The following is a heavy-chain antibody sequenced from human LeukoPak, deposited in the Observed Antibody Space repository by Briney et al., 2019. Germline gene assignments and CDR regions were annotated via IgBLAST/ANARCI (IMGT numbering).Heavy chain of an antibody. V-gene: IGHV3-73*01. Sequence: PGGSLRLSCAASGFTFSGSAMHWVRQASGKGLEWVGRIRSKANSHATAYAASVKGRLTISRDDSKNTAYLQMNSLKTEDTAVYYCARGIAVAGTNRIYYYGMDVWGQGTTVTVSS. CDR2: IRSKANSHAT. CDR3: ARGIAVAGTNRIYYYGMDV. D-gene: IGHD6-19*01. J-gene: IGHJ6*02. CDR1: GFTFSGSA.